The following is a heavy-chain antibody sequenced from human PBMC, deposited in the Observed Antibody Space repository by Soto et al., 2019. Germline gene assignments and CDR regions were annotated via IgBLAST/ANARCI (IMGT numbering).Heavy chain of an antibody. J-gene: IGHJ4*02. CDR2: ISYDGSNK. CDR3: ARDLAYYYDSSGYSH. Sequence: QVQLVESGGGVVQPGRSLRLSCAASGFTFSSYAIHWVRQAPGKGLEWVAVISYDGSNKYYADSVKGRFTISRDNSKNTLYLQMNSLRAEDTAVYYCARDLAYYYDSSGYSHWGQGTLVTVSS. V-gene: IGHV3-30-3*01. CDR1: GFTFSSYA. D-gene: IGHD3-22*01.